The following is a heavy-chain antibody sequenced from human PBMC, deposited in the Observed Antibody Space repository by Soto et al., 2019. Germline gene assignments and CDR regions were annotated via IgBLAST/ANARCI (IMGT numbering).Heavy chain of an antibody. Sequence: QVQLVQSGAEVKKPGSSVKVSCKASGGTFSNYPISWVRQAPGQGLEWMGGIIPIFGTVNYAQKFQGRVTITADESTSTAYMELSSLRSEDTAMYYCARGNHRWLPLWYFDLWGRGTLVTVSS. V-gene: IGHV1-69*12. CDR3: ARGNHRWLPLWYFDL. CDR2: IIPIFGTV. CDR1: GGTFSNYP. D-gene: IGHD5-12*01. J-gene: IGHJ2*01.